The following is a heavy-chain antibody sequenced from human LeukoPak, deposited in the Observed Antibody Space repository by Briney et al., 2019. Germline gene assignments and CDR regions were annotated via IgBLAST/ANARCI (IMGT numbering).Heavy chain of an antibody. CDR1: GFTFRSYG. J-gene: IGHJ6*02. CDR3: ARGPVPAASPYYYYGMDV. V-gene: IGHV3-33*01. Sequence: GGSLRLSCAASGFTFRSYGMHWVRQAPGKGLEWVAVIWFDGSNKYYTDSVKGRFTISRDNSKNTLYLQMNSLRAEDTAVYYCARGPVPAASPYYYYGMDVWGQGTTVTVSS. CDR2: IWFDGSNK. D-gene: IGHD2-2*01.